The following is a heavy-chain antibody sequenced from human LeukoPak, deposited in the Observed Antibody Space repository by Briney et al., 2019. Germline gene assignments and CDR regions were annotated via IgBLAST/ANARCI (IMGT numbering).Heavy chain of an antibody. V-gene: IGHV1-18*01. J-gene: IGHJ5*02. CDR3: ARIPQGSSGWFFHRVGNWFDP. CDR1: GYTFTSYG. D-gene: IGHD6-19*01. CDR2: ISAYNGNT. Sequence: GASVKVSCKASGYTFTSYGISWVRQAPGQGLEWMGWISAYNGNTDYAQKLQGRVTMTTDTSTSTAYMDLRSLRSDDTAVYYCARIPQGSSGWFFHRVGNWFDPWGQGTLVTVSS.